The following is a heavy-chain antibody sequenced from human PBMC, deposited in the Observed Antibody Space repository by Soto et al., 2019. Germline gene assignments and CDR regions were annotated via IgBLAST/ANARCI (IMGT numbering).Heavy chain of an antibody. CDR2: IIPIFGTA. D-gene: IGHD3-22*01. V-gene: IGHV1-69*06. CDR3: ARVYYYDSSGYSYYYGMDV. J-gene: IGHJ6*02. CDR1: GGTFSSYA. Sequence: SVKVSCKASGGTFSSYAISWVRQAPVQGLEWMGGIIPIFGTANYAQKFQGRVTITADKSTSTAYMELSSLRSEDTAVYYCARVYYYDSSGYSYYYGMDVWGQGTTVTVSS.